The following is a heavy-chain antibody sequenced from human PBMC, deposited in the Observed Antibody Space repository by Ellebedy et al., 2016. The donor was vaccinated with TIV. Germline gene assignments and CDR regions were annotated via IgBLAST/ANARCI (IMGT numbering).Heavy chain of an antibody. CDR3: ARDRAAAAGTSFDY. CDR2: ISSSSSYI. V-gene: IGHV3-21*01. Sequence: GESLKISXAASGFTFSSYSMNWVRQAPGKGLEWVSSISSSSSYIYYADSVKGRFTISRDNAKNSLYLQMNSLRAEDTAVYYCARDRAAAAGTSFDYWGQGTLVTVSS. CDR1: GFTFSSYS. J-gene: IGHJ4*02. D-gene: IGHD6-13*01.